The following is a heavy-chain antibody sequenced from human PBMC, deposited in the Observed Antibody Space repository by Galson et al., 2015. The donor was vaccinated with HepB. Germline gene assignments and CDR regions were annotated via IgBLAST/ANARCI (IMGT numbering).Heavy chain of an antibody. CDR3: ARRARLPGNPFDF. CDR1: GGTFSSYA. CDR2: IIPIFGTA. V-gene: IGHV1-69*13. Sequence: SVKVSCKASGGTFSSYAISWVRQAPGQGLEWMGGIIPIFGTANYAQKFQGRVTITADESTSTAYMELSSLRSEDTAVYYCARRARLPGNPFDFWGQGALVTVSS. J-gene: IGHJ4*02. D-gene: IGHD5-12*01.